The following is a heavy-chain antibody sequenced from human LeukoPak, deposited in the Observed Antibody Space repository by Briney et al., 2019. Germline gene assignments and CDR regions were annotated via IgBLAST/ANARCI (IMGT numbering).Heavy chain of an antibody. D-gene: IGHD3-10*01. V-gene: IGHV3-7*01. J-gene: IGHJ4*02. CDR3: ASLQMVRGVIIPSDY. CDR1: GFTFSSYA. CDR2: IKQDGSEK. Sequence: PGGSLRLSCAASGFTFSSYAMSWVRQAPGKGLEWVANIKQDGSEKYYVDSVKGRFTISRDNAKNSLYLQMNSLRAEDTAVYYCASLQMVRGVIIPSDYWGQGTLVTVSS.